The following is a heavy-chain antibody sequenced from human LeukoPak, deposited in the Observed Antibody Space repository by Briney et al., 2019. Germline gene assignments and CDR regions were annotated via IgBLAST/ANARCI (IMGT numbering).Heavy chain of an antibody. CDR1: GYSISSGYY. Sequence: TSETLSLTCAVSGYSISSGYYWGWIRQPPGKGLEWIGSIYHSGSTYYNPSLKSRVTISVDTSKNQFSLKLSSVTAADTAVYYCARLTAAGSDYWGQGTLVTVSS. D-gene: IGHD6-13*01. V-gene: IGHV4-38-2*01. CDR3: ARLTAAGSDY. J-gene: IGHJ4*02. CDR2: IYHSGST.